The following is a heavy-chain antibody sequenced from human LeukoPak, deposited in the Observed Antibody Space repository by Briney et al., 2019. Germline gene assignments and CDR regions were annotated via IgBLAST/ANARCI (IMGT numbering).Heavy chain of an antibody. CDR2: ISYDGSNK. Sequence: GGSLRLSCAASGFTFSSYGMHWVRQAPGKGLEWVAVISYDGSNKYYADSVKGRFTISRDNSKNTLYLQMNSLRAKDTAVYYCAKDPTIVAPDAFDIWGQGTMVTVSS. V-gene: IGHV3-30*18. CDR3: AKDPTIVAPDAFDI. J-gene: IGHJ3*02. D-gene: IGHD2-15*01. CDR1: GFTFSSYG.